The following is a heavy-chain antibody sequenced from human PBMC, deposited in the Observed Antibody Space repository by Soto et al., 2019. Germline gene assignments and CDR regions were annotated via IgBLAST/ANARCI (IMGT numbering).Heavy chain of an antibody. V-gene: IGHV1-18*01. CDR3: ARDSRVGANSDACDV. D-gene: IGHD1-26*01. CDR2: VNAHNHIT. CDR1: ACRDKRYV. Sequence: SFRASACRDKRYVMVWAGPATEQRLEWMGRVNAHNHITKYAQKFQGRVTITRDTSTSTDYMEVRSLRSDDTAVYYCARDSRVGANSDACDVWGQGTMVTVSS. J-gene: IGHJ3*01.